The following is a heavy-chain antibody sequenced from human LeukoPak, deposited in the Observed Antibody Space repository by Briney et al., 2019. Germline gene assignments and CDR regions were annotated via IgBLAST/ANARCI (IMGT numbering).Heavy chain of an antibody. V-gene: IGHV4-59*01. D-gene: IGHD6-13*01. CDR2: IYYSGST. J-gene: IGHJ4*02. CDR3: ARQQLSQLYYFDY. CDR1: GGSISSYY. Sequence: PSETLSLTCTVSGGSISSYYWIWIRQPPGKGLEWIGYIYYSGSTNYNPSLKSRVTISVDTSKNQFSLKLSSVTAADTAVYYCARQQLSQLYYFDYWGQGTLVTVSS.